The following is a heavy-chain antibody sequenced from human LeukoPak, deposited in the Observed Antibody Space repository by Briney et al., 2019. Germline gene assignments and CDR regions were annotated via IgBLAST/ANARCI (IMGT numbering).Heavy chain of an antibody. Sequence: GGSLRLSCAASGFTFSDYWMHWVRQAPGKGLEWVSYISSSSSTIYYADSMKGRFTISRDNAKNSLYLQMNSLRAEDTAVYYCARDPHCSGGSCYFRGGLARYYYMDVWGKGTTVTVSS. CDR3: ARDPHCSGGSCYFRGGLARYYYMDV. J-gene: IGHJ6*03. V-gene: IGHV3-48*01. CDR2: ISSSSSTI. D-gene: IGHD2-15*01. CDR1: GFTFSDYW.